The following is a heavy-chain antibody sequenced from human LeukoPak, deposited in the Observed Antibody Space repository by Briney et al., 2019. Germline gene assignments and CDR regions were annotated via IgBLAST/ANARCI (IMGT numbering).Heavy chain of an antibody. CDR2: IYYSGST. V-gene: IGHV4-61*08. J-gene: IGHJ4*02. CDR1: GGSISSGGYY. CDR3: ARDIGGSYYVRGYFDY. D-gene: IGHD1-26*01. Sequence: PSETLSLTCTVSGGSISSGGYYWSWIRQPPGKGLEWIGYIYYSGSTNYNPSLKSRVTISVDTSKNQFSLKLSSVTAADTAVYYCARDIGGSYYVRGYFDYWGQGTLVTVSS.